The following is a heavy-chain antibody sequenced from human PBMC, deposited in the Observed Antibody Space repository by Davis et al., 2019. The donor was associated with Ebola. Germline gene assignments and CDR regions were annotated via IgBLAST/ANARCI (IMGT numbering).Heavy chain of an antibody. CDR3: ARDNGGSSPHYYYYYYGMDV. D-gene: IGHD6-6*01. CDR2: INPNSGGT. CDR1: GYTFSGYY. Sequence: ASVKVSCKASGYTFSGYYMHWVRQAPGQGLEWMGWINPNSGGTKYAQKFQGWVTMTRDTSIGTAYMELRSLRSDDTAVYYCARDNGGSSPHYYYYYYGMDVWGQGTTVTVSS. J-gene: IGHJ6*02. V-gene: IGHV1-2*04.